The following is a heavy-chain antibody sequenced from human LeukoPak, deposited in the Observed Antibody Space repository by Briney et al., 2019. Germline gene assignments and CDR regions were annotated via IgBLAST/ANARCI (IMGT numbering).Heavy chain of an antibody. CDR3: AKPRLGYCSSTSCHDAFDI. CDR1: GFTFSSYA. Sequence: GGSLRLSCAASGFTFSSYAMSWVRQAPGKGLDWVSGISGSGGSTYYADSVKGRFTISRDNSKNTLYLQMNSLRAEDTAVYYCAKPRLGYCSSTSCHDAFDIWGQGTMVTVSS. D-gene: IGHD2-2*01. V-gene: IGHV3-23*01. CDR2: ISGSGGST. J-gene: IGHJ3*02.